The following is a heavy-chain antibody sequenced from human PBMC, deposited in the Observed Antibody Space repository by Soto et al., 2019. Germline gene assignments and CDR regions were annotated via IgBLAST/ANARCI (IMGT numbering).Heavy chain of an antibody. CDR1: GDSISSGDYF. D-gene: IGHD2-15*01. CDR2: IYRGGST. CDR3: ARGVVLPPTTPIRGCYYP. Sequence: SETLSLTCTVSGDSISSGDYFWSWIRQPPGKGLEWIGYIYRGGSTYNNPSLRSRVTISADTSRNQFSLKLTSATAADTAIYYCARGVVLPPTTPIRGCYYPWGQGTLVTGSS. J-gene: IGHJ5*02. V-gene: IGHV4-30-4*01.